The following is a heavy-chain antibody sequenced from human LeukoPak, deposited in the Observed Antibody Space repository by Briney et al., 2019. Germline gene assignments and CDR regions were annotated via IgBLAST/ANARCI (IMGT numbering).Heavy chain of an antibody. CDR1: GGSFSGYY. V-gene: IGHV4-34*01. J-gene: IGHJ5*02. CDR3: ARAYDILTGYYLNWFDP. Sequence: SETLSLTCAVYGGSFSGYYWSWIRQPPGKGLEWIGEINHSGSTNYNPSLKSRVTISVDTSKNQFSLRLSSVTAADTAVYYCARAYDILTGYYLNWFDPWGQGTLVTVSS. CDR2: INHSGST. D-gene: IGHD3-9*01.